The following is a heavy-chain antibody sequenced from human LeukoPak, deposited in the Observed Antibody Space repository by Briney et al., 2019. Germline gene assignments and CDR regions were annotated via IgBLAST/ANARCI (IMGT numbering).Heavy chain of an antibody. J-gene: IGHJ6*02. D-gene: IGHD5-12*01. CDR1: GGTFSSYA. CDR3: AEYSGYNYGMDV. Sequence: SVKVSCKASGGTFSSYAISWVRQAPGQGLEWMGRIIPILGIANYAQKFQGRVTITADKSTSTAYMELSSLRSEDTAVYYCAEYSGYNYGMDVWGQGTTVTASS. CDR2: IIPILGIA. V-gene: IGHV1-69*04.